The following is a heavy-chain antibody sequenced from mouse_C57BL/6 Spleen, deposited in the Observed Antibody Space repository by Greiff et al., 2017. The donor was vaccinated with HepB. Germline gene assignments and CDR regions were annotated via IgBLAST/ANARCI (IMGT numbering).Heavy chain of an antibody. J-gene: IGHJ2*01. D-gene: IGHD6-1*01. CDR1: GFTFSSYA. V-gene: IGHV5-4*01. Sequence: EVKLVESGGGLVKPGGSLKLSCAASGFTFSSYAMSWVRQTPEKRLEWVATISDGGSYTYYPDNVKGRFTISRDNAKNNLYLQMSHLKSEDTAMYYCARDAPHRYFDYWGQGTTLTVSS. CDR3: ARDAPHRYFDY. CDR2: ISDGGSYT.